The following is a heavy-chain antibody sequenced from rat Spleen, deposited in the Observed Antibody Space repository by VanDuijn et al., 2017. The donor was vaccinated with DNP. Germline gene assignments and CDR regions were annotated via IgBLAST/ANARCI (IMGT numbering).Heavy chain of an antibody. J-gene: IGHJ2*01. CDR2: INTDGGTT. CDR3: IRWNSGHFDY. CDR1: GFTFNNYW. D-gene: IGHD4-3*01. V-gene: IGHV5-58*01. Sequence: EVQLVETGGGLVKSGRSLKLSCVVSGFTFNNYWMYWIRQAPGKGLEWVASINTDGGTTDYPDSVKGRFAISRDNAKSTLYLQMNSLRSEDMATYYCIRWNSGHFDYWGQGVMVTVSS.